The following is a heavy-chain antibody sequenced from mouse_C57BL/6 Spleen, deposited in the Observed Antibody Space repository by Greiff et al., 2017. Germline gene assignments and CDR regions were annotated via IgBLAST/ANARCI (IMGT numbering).Heavy chain of an antibody. Sequence: QVQLQQPGAELVRPGTSVKLSCKASGYTFTSYWMHWVKQRPGQGLEWIGVIDPSDSYTNYNQKFKGKATLTVDTSSSTAYMQLSSLTSEDSAVYYCARPPINTVVARDAMDYWGQGTSVTVSS. CDR1: GYTFTSYW. J-gene: IGHJ4*01. CDR2: IDPSDSYT. CDR3: ARPPINTVVARDAMDY. V-gene: IGHV1-59*01. D-gene: IGHD1-1*01.